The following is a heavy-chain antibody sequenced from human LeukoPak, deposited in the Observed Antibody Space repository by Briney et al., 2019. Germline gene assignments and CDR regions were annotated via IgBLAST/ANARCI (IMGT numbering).Heavy chain of an antibody. D-gene: IGHD7-27*01. CDR1: GFXFSSYE. J-gene: IGHJ3*02. Sequence: GGSLRLSCVASGFXFSSYEINWVRQAPGKGLVWVSRINGDGSITTYADSVKGRFTISRDNAKNTVFLQMNSLRAEDTAVYYCARVGVSWGGFDIWGQGTMVTVSS. CDR3: ARVGVSWGGFDI. V-gene: IGHV3-74*01. CDR2: INGDGSIT.